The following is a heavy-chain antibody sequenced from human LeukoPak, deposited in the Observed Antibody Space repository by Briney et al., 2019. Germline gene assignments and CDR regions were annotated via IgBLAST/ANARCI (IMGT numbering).Heavy chain of an antibody. D-gene: IGHD3-16*01. CDR3: AKGGSSALGDAFDI. Sequence: GGSLRLSCAASGFTFSSYSMNWVRQAPGKGLEWVAVTWYDDSKKYYVDSVKGRFTISRDNSKNTLDLQMNSLRAEDAAVYYCAKGGSSALGDAFDIWGQGTMVTVSS. V-gene: IGHV3-33*06. CDR2: TWYDDSKK. CDR1: GFTFSSYS. J-gene: IGHJ3*02.